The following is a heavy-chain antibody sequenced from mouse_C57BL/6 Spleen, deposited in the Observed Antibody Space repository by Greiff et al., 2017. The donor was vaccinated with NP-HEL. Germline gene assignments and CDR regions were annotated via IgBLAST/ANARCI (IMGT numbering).Heavy chain of an antibody. CDR3: ARDPLTGDDY. D-gene: IGHD4-1*01. CDR2: ISDGGSYT. Sequence: EVKLVESGGGLVKPGGSLKLSCAASGFTFSSYAMSWVRQTPEKRLEWVATISDGGSYTYYPDNVKGRFTISRDNAKNNLYLQMSHLKSEDTAMYYCARDPLTGDDYWGQGTLVTVSA. CDR1: GFTFSSYA. V-gene: IGHV5-4*01. J-gene: IGHJ3*01.